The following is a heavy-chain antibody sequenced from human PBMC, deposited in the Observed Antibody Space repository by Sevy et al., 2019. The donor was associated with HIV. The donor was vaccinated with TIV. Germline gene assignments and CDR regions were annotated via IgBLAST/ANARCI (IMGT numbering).Heavy chain of an antibody. CDR3: ARGHIVVVVAATPGYYFDY. CDR1: GFTFSSYA. D-gene: IGHD2-15*01. V-gene: IGHV3-30-3*01. CDR2: ISYDGSNK. Sequence: GGSLRISCAASGFTFSSYAMHWVRQAPGKGLEWVAVISYDGSNKYYADSVKGRFTISRDNSKNTLYLQMNSLRAEDTAVYYCARGHIVVVVAATPGYYFDYWGQGTLVTVSS. J-gene: IGHJ4*02.